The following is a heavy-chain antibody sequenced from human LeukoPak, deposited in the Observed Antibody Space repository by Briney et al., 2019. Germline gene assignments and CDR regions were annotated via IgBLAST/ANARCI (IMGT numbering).Heavy chain of an antibody. D-gene: IGHD3-10*01. J-gene: IGHJ5*02. Sequence: PGGSLRLSCAASGFTFSSYGMHWVRQAPGKGLEWVSSISSSSSYIYYADSVKGRFTISRDNAKNSLYLQMNTLRAEDTAVYYCAGVYGSGSNNWFDPWGQGTLVTVSS. CDR3: AGVYGSGSNNWFDP. CDR2: ISSSSSYI. V-gene: IGHV3-21*01. CDR1: GFTFSSYG.